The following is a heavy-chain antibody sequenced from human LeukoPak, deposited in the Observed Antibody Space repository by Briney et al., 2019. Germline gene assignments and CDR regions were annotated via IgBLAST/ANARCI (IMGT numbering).Heavy chain of an antibody. Sequence: KPGGSLRLSCAASGFTFSNAWMSWVCQARGKGLEWVGRIKSKTDGGTTDYAAPVKGRFTISRDDSKNTLYLQMNSLKTEDTAVYYCTTSLPLWFGELNDYWGQGTLVTVSS. CDR2: IKSKTDGGTT. J-gene: IGHJ4*02. D-gene: IGHD3-10*01. V-gene: IGHV3-15*01. CDR3: TTSLPLWFGELNDY. CDR1: GFTFSNAW.